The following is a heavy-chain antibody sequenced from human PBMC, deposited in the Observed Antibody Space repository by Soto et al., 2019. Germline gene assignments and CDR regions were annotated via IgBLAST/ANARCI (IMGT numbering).Heavy chain of an antibody. V-gene: IGHV4-34*01. CDR3: ARGQVRSVATTNIDY. J-gene: IGHJ4*02. Sequence: SETLSLTCAVYGGSFSGYYWSWIRQPPGKGLEWIGEINHSGSTNYNPCLKSRVTISVDTSKNQFSLKLSSVTAADTAVYYCARGQVRSVATTNIDYWGQGTLVTVSS. CDR1: GGSFSGYY. CDR2: INHSGST. D-gene: IGHD5-12*01.